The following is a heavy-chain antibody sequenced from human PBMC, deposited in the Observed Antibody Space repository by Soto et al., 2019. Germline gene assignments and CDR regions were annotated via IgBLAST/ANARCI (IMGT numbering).Heavy chain of an antibody. V-gene: IGHV4-59*01. J-gene: IGHJ4*02. CDR1: GGSISSYY. Sequence: SETLSLTGTVSGGSISSYYCSWIRQPPWKGLEWIGYIYYSGSTNYNPSLKSRVTISVDTSKNQFSLKLSSVTAADTAVYYCARARKAWKKQNYFDYWGQGTLVTVSS. CDR2: IYYSGST. CDR3: ARARKAWKKQNYFDY. D-gene: IGHD1-1*01.